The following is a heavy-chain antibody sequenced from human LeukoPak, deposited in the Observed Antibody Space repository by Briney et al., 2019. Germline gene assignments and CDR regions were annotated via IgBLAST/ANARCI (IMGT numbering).Heavy chain of an antibody. CDR3: AREFGYCSGGSCYSSAFDI. Sequence: PGGSLRLSCAASGCTFSSYSMNWVRQAPGKGLEWVSYISSSSSTIYYADSVKGRFTISRDNAKNSLYLQMNSLRAEGTAVYYCAREFGYCSGGSCYSSAFDIWGQGTMVTVSS. CDR1: GCTFSSYS. D-gene: IGHD2-15*01. CDR2: ISSSSSTI. V-gene: IGHV3-48*04. J-gene: IGHJ3*02.